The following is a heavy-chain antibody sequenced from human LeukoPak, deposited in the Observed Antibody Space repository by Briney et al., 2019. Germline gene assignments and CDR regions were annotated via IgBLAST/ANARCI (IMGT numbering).Heavy chain of an antibody. CDR3: ARPGNSSSWRSGLMGAFDI. Sequence: SETLSLTCTVSGGSISISSYYWGWIRQPPGKGLEWIGSIYYSGSTYYNPSLKSRVTISVDTSKNQFSLKLSSVTAADTAVYYCARPGNSSSWRSGLMGAFDIWGQGTMVTVSS. J-gene: IGHJ3*02. V-gene: IGHV4-39*01. CDR2: IYYSGST. CDR1: GGSISISSYY. D-gene: IGHD6-13*01.